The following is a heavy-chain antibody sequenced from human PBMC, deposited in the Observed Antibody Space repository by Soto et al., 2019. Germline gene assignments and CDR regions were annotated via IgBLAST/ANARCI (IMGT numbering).Heavy chain of an antibody. D-gene: IGHD4-17*01. V-gene: IGHV4-39*01. CDR2: IYYSGST. CDR3: ARIDYGDKGDAFDI. CDR1: GGSISSSSYY. Sequence: ETLSLTCTVSGGSISSSSYYWGWIRQPPGKGLEWIGSIYYSGSTYYNPSLKSRVTISVDTSKNQFSLKLSSVTAADTAVYYCARIDYGDKGDAFDIWGQGTMVTVSS. J-gene: IGHJ3*02.